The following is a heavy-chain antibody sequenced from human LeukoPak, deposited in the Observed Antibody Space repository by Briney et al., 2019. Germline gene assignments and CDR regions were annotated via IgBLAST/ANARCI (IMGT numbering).Heavy chain of an antibody. D-gene: IGHD3-10*01. CDR1: GFTFSSYG. Sequence: QTGGSLRLSCAASGFTFSSYGMHWVRQAPGKGLEWVAFIRYDGSNKYYADSVKGRFTISRDNSKNTLYLQMNSLRAEDTAVYYCARDRSYGSGSMRYYYYGMDVWGQGTTVTVSS. J-gene: IGHJ6*02. CDR2: IRYDGSNK. V-gene: IGHV3-30*02. CDR3: ARDRSYGSGSMRYYYYGMDV.